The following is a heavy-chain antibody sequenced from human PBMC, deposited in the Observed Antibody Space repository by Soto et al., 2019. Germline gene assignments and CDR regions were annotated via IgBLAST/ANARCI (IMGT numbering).Heavy chain of an antibody. J-gene: IGHJ5*02. CDR3: AGVLRGFVIWFDP. Sequence: HLVQSGPEVKQPGASVTVSCKTSGDTFTNFGLSWVRQAPGQGLEWMGWIATYNSNKNYAQKFQGRLTLTTDTARSTAYRELKGLGYDDPPVNYCAGVLRGFVIWFDPWGQGTLVTVSS. V-gene: IGHV1-18*01. D-gene: IGHD3-10*01. CDR1: GDTFTNFG. CDR2: IATYNSNK.